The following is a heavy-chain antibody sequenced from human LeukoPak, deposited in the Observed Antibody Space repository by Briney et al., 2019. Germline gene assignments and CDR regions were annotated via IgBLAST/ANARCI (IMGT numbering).Heavy chain of an antibody. Sequence: ASVKVSCKASGYTFTSYDINWVRQATGQGLEWMGWRNPNSGNTGYAQKFQGRVTMTRDTSTSTVYMELSSLRSEDTAVYYCASSAAAGYYYYMDVWGKGTTVTISS. V-gene: IGHV1-8*02. D-gene: IGHD6-13*01. J-gene: IGHJ6*03. CDR1: GYTFTSYD. CDR3: ASSAAAGYYYYMDV. CDR2: RNPNSGNT.